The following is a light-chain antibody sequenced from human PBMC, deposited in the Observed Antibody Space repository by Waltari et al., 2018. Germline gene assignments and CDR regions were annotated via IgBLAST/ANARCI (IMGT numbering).Light chain of an antibody. CDR2: KAS. Sequence: DIQMTQSPSTLSASVGDRVTITCRASQSISSWLAWYQQKPGKAPKLLIYKASSLESGVPSRFSGSGSGTEFTLTISSLQPDDFATYYCQQTASAPITFGRGTKVDIK. CDR3: QQTASAPIT. CDR1: QSISSW. V-gene: IGKV1-5*03. J-gene: IGKJ1*01.